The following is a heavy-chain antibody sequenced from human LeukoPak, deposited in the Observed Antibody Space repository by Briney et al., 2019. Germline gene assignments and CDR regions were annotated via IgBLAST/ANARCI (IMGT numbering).Heavy chain of an antibody. CDR1: GGSISSGGYS. V-gene: IGHV4-30-2*01. CDR2: IYHSGST. D-gene: IGHD1-26*01. Sequence: PSQTLSLTCAVSGGSISSGGYSWSWIRQPPGKGLEWIGYIYHSGSTYYNPSLKSRVTISVDRSKNQFSLKLSSVTAADTAVYYCARDLGGTFDYWGQGTLVTVSS. J-gene: IGHJ4*02. CDR3: ARDLGGTFDY.